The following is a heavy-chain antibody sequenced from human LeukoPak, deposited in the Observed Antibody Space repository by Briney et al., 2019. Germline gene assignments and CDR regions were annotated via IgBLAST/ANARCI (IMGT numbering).Heavy chain of an antibody. CDR1: GGTFSSHV. V-gene: IGHV1-69*06. CDR3: ARVNGYCSGISCFLDY. CDR2: IIPIFGTA. D-gene: IGHD2-2*01. Sequence: ASVKVSCKPSGGTFSSHVISWVRQAPGQGLEWMGGIIPIFGTANYAQKFQGRVTITADKFTNKVYMELSSLRSDDTAIYFCARVNGYCSGISCFLDYWGQGSLVTVSS. J-gene: IGHJ4*02.